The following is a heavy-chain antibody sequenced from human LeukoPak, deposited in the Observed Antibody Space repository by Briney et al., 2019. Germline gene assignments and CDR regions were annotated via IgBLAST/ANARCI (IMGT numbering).Heavy chain of an antibody. CDR3: ARDLGVIVVLYGMDV. Sequence: PGGSLRLSCAASGFTFSSYSMNWVRQAPGKGLEWVSSISSSSSYIYYADSVKGRFTISRDNAKNSLYLQMNSLRAEDTAVYYCARDLGVIVVLYGMDVWGQGTTVTVSS. CDR1: GFTFSSYS. V-gene: IGHV3-21*01. J-gene: IGHJ6*02. D-gene: IGHD2-15*01. CDR2: ISSSSSYI.